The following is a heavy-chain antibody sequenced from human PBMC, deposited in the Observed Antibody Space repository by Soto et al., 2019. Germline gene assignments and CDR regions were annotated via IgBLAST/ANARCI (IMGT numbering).Heavy chain of an antibody. CDR3: AREVSGVTGFSGAFDI. D-gene: IGHD3-10*02. CDR2: IYSGGST. CDR1: GFTVSSNY. V-gene: IGHV3-66*01. J-gene: IGHJ3*02. Sequence: GGSLRLSCAASGFTVSSNYMSWVRQAPGKGLEWVSVIYSGGSTYYADSVKGRFTISRDNSKNTLYLQMNSLRAEDTAVYYCAREVSGVTGFSGAFDIWGQGTMVTVSS.